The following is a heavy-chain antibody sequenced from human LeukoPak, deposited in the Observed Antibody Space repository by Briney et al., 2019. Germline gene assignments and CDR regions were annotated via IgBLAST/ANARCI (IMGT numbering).Heavy chain of an antibody. CDR3: AREGDSRWGELSP. V-gene: IGHV3-33*01. D-gene: IGHD3-16*02. J-gene: IGHJ1*01. CDR2: IWFDGSEQ. Sequence: GGSLRLSCAASGFTFSTYAIHWVRQAPGKGLEWVAVIWFDGSEQYYADSVKGRFIISRDNSKSTSNLQLNSLRAEDTGVYYCAREGDSRWGELSPWGQGTLVTVSS. CDR1: GFTFSTYA.